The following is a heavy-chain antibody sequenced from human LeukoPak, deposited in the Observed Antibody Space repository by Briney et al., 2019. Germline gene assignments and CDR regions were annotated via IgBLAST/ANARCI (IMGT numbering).Heavy chain of an antibody. Sequence: SETLSLTCTVSGGSISSYYWSWIRQPPGKGLEWIGNIYHSGNTYYNPSLKSRVAISVDRSKNQFSLKLSSVTAADTAVYYCARVDRYCSSTSCYNYWGQGTLVTVSS. CDR1: GGSISSYY. CDR3: ARVDRYCSSTSCYNY. V-gene: IGHV4-59*12. J-gene: IGHJ4*02. CDR2: IYHSGNT. D-gene: IGHD2-2*02.